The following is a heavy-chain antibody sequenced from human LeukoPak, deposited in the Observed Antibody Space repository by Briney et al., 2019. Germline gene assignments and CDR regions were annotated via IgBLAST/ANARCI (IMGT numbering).Heavy chain of an antibody. CDR1: GYTFTSYY. CDR3: ARGVGATFPFDY. D-gene: IGHD1-26*01. CDR2: INPSGGST. J-gene: IGHJ4*02. V-gene: IGHV1-46*01. Sequence: ASVKVSCKASGYTFTSYYMHWVRQAPGQGLEWMGIINPSGGSTSYAQKLQGRVTMTTDTSTSTAYMELRSLRSDDTAVYYCARGVGATFPFDYWGQGTLVTVSS.